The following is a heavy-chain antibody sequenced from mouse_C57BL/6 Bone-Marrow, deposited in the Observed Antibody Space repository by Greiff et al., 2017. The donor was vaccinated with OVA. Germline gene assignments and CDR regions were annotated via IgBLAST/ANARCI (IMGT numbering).Heavy chain of an antibody. CDR2: IYPRSGNT. D-gene: IGHD2-1*01. V-gene: IGHV1-81*01. CDR1: GYTFTSYG. Sequence: VKLQESGAELARPGASVKLSCKASGYTFTSYGISWVKQRTGQGLEWIGEIYPRSGNTYYNEKFKGKATLTADKSSSTAYMELRSLTSEDSAVYFCARRGNYFAWFAYWGQGTLVTVSA. CDR3: ARRGNYFAWFAY. J-gene: IGHJ3*01.